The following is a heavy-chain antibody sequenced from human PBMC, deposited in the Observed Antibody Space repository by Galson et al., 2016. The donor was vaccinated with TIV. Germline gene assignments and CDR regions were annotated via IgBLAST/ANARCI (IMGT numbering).Heavy chain of an antibody. CDR2: ISSSGRFV. Sequence: SLRLSCAAFGFTFSAYAMHWVRQAPGKGLEWVSTISSSGRFVYYADSLKGRFTISRDSATSSLHLQMNSLRAEDSGIYYCARVRGDGEYSDGALVYWGQGTLVTVSS. V-gene: IGHV3-21*01. D-gene: IGHD5-12*01. J-gene: IGHJ4*02. CDR3: ARVRGDGEYSDGALVY. CDR1: GFTFSAYA.